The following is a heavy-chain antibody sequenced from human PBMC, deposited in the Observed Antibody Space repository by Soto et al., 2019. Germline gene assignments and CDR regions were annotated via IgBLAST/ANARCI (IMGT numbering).Heavy chain of an antibody. D-gene: IGHD1-7*01. CDR1: GYPFTGYH. CDR2: INPHTGDT. J-gene: IGHJ5*01. CDR3: ARGHQLRPGNNWFAS. V-gene: IGHV1-2*02. Sequence: QVQLVQSGAEMKKPGASVKVSCKASGYPFTGYHLHWVRQAPGQGLEWMGWINPHTGDTGSAEKFQGRVTMTRDTSISTAYMEVSRLRSDDTAVYYCARGHQLRPGNNWFASWGQGTLVTVSS.